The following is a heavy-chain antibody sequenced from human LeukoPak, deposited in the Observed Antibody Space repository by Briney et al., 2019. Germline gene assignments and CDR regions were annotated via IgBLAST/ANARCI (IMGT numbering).Heavy chain of an antibody. CDR2: IYYSGST. Sequence: SETLSLTCTVSGGSISSYYWSWIRQPPGKGLEWIGYIYYSGSTNYNPSLKSRVTISVDTSKTQFSLKLSSVTAADTAVYYCARGSTSPTYFDYWGQGTLVTVSS. V-gene: IGHV4-59*01. J-gene: IGHJ4*02. D-gene: IGHD2-2*01. CDR1: GGSISSYY. CDR3: ARGSTSPTYFDY.